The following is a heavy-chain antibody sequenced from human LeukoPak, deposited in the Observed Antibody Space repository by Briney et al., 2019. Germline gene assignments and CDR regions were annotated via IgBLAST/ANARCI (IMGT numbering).Heavy chain of an antibody. CDR2: INPNSGGT. D-gene: IGHD3-10*01. V-gene: IGHV1-2*02. CDR1: GYTCTGYY. Sequence: ASVKVSCKASGYTCTGYYMHWVRQAPGQGLEWMGWINPNSGGTNYAQKFQGRVTMTRDTSISTAYMELSRLRSDDTAVYYCASIGPYGSGSYYQNYYFDYWGQGTLVTVSS. J-gene: IGHJ4*02. CDR3: ASIGPYGSGSYYQNYYFDY.